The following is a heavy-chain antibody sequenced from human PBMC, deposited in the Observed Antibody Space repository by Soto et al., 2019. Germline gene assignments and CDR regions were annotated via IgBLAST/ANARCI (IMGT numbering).Heavy chain of an antibody. V-gene: IGHV3-23*01. CDR3: AITRKDGYNNQYYYYVMAV. CDR1: GFTFSSYA. CDR2: ISGSGGST. D-gene: IGHD5-12*01. Sequence: GGSLRLSCAASGFTFSSYAMTWVRQAPGKGLEWVSVISGSGGSTHYADSVKGRFTISRDNAKNSLYLQMNSLRAEDTAVYYCAITRKDGYNNQYYYYVMAVWGQGTTVTVSS. J-gene: IGHJ6*02.